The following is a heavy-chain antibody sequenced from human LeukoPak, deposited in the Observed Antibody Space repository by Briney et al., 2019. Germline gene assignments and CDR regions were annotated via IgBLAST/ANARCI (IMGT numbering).Heavy chain of an antibody. CDR3: AKDRSGAGYSSSWYVSYFDY. D-gene: IGHD6-13*01. Sequence: GGSLRLSCAASGFTLSSYAMSWVRQAPGKGLEWVSAISGSGGSTYYADSVKGRFTISRDNSKNTLYLQMNSLRAEDTAVYYCAKDRSGAGYSSSWYVSYFDYWGQGTLVTVSS. CDR2: ISGSGGST. V-gene: IGHV3-23*01. J-gene: IGHJ4*02. CDR1: GFTLSSYA.